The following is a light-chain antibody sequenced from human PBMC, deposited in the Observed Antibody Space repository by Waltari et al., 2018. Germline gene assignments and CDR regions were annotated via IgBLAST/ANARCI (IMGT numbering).Light chain of an antibody. CDR1: QSISDN. CDR3: QQYNRWPPIT. J-gene: IGKJ5*01. CDR2: GAS. V-gene: IGKV3-15*01. Sequence: VMTQSPATLSESPGERATLSCRASQSISDNLAWYQQKRGQAPRLLIYGASTRATGIPARFTGSGSGTDFTLTISSLQSEDSAVYYCQQYNRWPPITFGQGTRLEI.